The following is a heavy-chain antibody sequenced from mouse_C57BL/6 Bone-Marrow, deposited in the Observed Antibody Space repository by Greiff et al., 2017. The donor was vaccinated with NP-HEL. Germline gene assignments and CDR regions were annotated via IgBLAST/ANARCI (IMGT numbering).Heavy chain of an antibody. D-gene: IGHD2-4*01. CDR2: INYDGSST. J-gene: IGHJ3*01. CDR1: GFTFSDYY. V-gene: IGHV5-16*01. CDR3: AALYYDYDQGFAY. Sequence: EVMLVESEGGLVQPGSSMKLSCTASGFTFSDYYMAWVRQVPEKGLEWVANINYDGSSTYYLDSLKSRFIISRDNATNILYLQMSSLKSEDTATYYCAALYYDYDQGFAYWGQGTLVTVSA.